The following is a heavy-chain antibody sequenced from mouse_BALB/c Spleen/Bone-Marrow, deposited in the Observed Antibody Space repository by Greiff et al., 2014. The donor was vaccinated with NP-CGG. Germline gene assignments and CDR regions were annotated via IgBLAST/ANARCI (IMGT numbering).Heavy chain of an antibody. CDR1: GYTFTEYT. D-gene: IGHD2-1*01. CDR3: AALYGIVFDY. CDR2: IHPNNGGS. J-gene: IGHJ2*01. V-gene: IGHV1-18*01. Sequence: EVKLQESGPELVKPGASVKISCKTSGYTFTEYTMHWVKQSHGKSLEWIGGIHPNNGGSSYNQKFKGKATLTVDKSSSTAYMELRNQTSEDSAVYYCAALYGIVFDYWGQGTTLTVSS.